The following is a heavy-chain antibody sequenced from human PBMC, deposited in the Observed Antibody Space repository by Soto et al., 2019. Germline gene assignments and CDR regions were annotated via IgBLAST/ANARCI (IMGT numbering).Heavy chain of an antibody. J-gene: IGHJ3*02. CDR1: GFTVSSNY. D-gene: IGHD2-2*01. CDR2: IYSGGST. CDR3: ARDSPAAILGVDAFDI. Sequence: GSLRLSCAASGFTVSSNYMSWVRQAPGKGLEWVSVIYSGGSTYYADSVKGRFTISRDNSKNTLYLQMNSLRAEDTAVYYCARDSPAAILGVDAFDIWGQGTMVTVSS. V-gene: IGHV3-66*01.